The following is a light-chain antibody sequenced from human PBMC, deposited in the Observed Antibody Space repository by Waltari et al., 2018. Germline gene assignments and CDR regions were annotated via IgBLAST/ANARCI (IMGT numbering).Light chain of an antibody. CDR3: LVYYGGAWV. CDR2: TTN. V-gene: IGLV7-43*01. CDR1: AGAVTTRSY. J-gene: IGLJ3*02. Sequence: QTVVTQEPSLTVSPPPPPTLPSPPTAGAVTTRSYPNWFQQKPGQAPRALIYTTNNKHSWTPARFSGSLLGDKAALTLSGVQPEDEAEYYCLVYYGGAWVFGGGTKLTVL.